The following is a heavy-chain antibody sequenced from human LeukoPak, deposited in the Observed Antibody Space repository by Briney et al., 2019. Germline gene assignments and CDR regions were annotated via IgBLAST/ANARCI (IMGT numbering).Heavy chain of an antibody. J-gene: IGHJ4*02. CDR1: GFTFSSYS. Sequence: GGSLRLSCAASGFTFSSYSMNWVRQAPGKGLEWVSGISWNSGSIDYADSVKGRFTISRDNAKNSLYLQMNSLRAEDTAFYYCAKSPTSGRGAYFDYWGQGTLVTVSS. CDR2: ISWNSGSI. V-gene: IGHV3-9*01. D-gene: IGHD3-10*01. CDR3: AKSPTSGRGAYFDY.